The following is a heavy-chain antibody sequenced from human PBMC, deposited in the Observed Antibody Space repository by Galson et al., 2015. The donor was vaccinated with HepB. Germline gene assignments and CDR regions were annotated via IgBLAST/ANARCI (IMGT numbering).Heavy chain of an antibody. CDR3: AGQYYYKCSGYLEGGY. D-gene: IGHD3-22*01. CDR2: ISSGGSTI. V-gene: IGHV3-11*01. Sequence: SLRLSCAASGFTFSDYYMSWIRQAPGKGLEWVSLISSGGSTIYYADSVKGRFTISRDNAKNSLYQQMTSLRAEDTAVYYCAGQYYYKCSGYLEGGYWGQGTLVTVSS. J-gene: IGHJ4*02. CDR1: GFTFSDYY.